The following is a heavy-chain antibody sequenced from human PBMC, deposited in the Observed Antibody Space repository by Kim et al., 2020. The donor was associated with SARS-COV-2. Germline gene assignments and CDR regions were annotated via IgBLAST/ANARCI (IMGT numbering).Heavy chain of an antibody. Sequence: GGSLRLSCAASGFTFSSYWMSWVRQAPGKGLEWVANIKQDGSEKYYVDSVKGRFTISRDNAKNSLYLQMNSLRAEDTAVYYCAREGISWGMVRGVIITGFDYWGQGTLVTVSS. V-gene: IGHV3-7*03. CDR2: IKQDGSEK. CDR1: GFTFSSYW. CDR3: AREGISWGMVRGVIITGFDY. J-gene: IGHJ4*02. D-gene: IGHD3-10*01.